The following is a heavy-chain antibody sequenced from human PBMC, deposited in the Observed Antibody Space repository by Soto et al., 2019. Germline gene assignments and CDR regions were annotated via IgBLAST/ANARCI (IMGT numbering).Heavy chain of an antibody. D-gene: IGHD3-10*01. Sequence: SETLSLTCAVYGGSFSGYYWSWIRQPPGKGLEWIGEINHSGSTNYNPSLKSRVTISVDTSKNQFSLKLSSVTAADTAVYYCDMLSALTLYYYAKGRSSEYWGQGTLVTVFS. J-gene: IGHJ4*02. V-gene: IGHV4-34*01. CDR3: DMLSALTLYYYAKGRSSEY. CDR2: INHSGST. CDR1: GGSFSGYY.